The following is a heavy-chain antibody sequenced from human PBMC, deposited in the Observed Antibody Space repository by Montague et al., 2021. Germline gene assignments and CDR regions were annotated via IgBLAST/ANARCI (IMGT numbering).Heavy chain of an antibody. D-gene: IGHD2-2*03. Sequence: SLRLSCAASGFTFNMHAMSWVRQAPGKGLAWVSVIFSGGSNTHYADSVMGRFTISRDNSKNTPYLQMNGLREEDTAIYYCAKDGYCRSTSCSGGEFRWFDPWGQGTLVTVSS. J-gene: IGHJ5*01. CDR2: IFSGGSNT. CDR1: GFTFNMHA. CDR3: AKDGYCRSTSCSGGEFRWFDP. V-gene: IGHV3-23*03.